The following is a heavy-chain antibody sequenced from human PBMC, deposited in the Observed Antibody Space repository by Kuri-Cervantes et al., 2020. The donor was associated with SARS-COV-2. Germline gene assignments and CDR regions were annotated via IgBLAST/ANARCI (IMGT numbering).Heavy chain of an antibody. J-gene: IGHJ6*02. V-gene: IGHV3-33*08. Sequence: GESLKISCAASGFTFISYAMHWVRQAPGKGLEWVTVIWNDGSNKYYADSVKGRFTISRDNSKNTLYLQMNSLRAEDTAVYYCARGTDIYDFWSGYPTEYYYYALEVWGQGTTVTVSS. CDR2: IWNDGSNK. CDR3: ARGTDIYDFWSGYPTEYYYYALEV. CDR1: GFTFISYA. D-gene: IGHD3-3*01.